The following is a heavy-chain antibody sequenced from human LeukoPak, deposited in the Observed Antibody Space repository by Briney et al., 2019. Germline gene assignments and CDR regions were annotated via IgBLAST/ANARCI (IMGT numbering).Heavy chain of an antibody. CDR3: ASSYGRSPDM. J-gene: IGHJ3*02. V-gene: IGHV3-21*01. CDR1: GFTFSTYS. D-gene: IGHD4-17*01. CDR2: ISTSRNNI. Sequence: GGSLRLSCAASGFTFSTYSMNWVRKAPGKGLEWVSSISTSRNNIYYADSVKGRFTISRDNAKNSLYLQMKSLRAEDTALYYCASSYGRSPDMWGKGTVVPVSS.